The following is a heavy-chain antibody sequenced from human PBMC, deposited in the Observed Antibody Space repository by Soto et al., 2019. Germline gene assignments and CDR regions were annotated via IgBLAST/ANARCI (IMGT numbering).Heavy chain of an antibody. V-gene: IGHV1-18*01. J-gene: IGHJ4*02. D-gene: IGHD3-9*01. CDR2: ISAYNGNT. CDR3: ARDYDYDILTGLDY. CDR1: GYSFSSFG. Sequence: ASVKVSCKTSGYSFSSFGISWLRRAPGQGLEWMGWISAYNGNTNYAQKLQGRVTMTTDTSTSTAYMELRSLRSDDTAVYYCARDYDYDILTGLDYWGQGTLVTVSS.